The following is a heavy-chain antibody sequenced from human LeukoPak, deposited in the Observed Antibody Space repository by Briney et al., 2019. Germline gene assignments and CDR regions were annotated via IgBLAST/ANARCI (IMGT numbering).Heavy chain of an antibody. J-gene: IGHJ2*01. D-gene: IGHD6-6*01. CDR3: ASHGVAARYWYFDL. Sequence: PSETLSLTCTVFGGSISSGSYYWNWIRQPAGKGLEWIGEINHSGSTNYNPSLKSRVTISVDTSKNQFSLKLSSVTAADTAVYYCASHGVAARYWYFDLWGRGTLVTVSS. CDR2: INHSGST. V-gene: IGHV4-61*10. CDR1: GGSISSGSYY.